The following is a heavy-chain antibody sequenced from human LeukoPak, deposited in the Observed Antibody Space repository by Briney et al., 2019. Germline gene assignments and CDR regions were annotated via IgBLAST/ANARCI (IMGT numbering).Heavy chain of an antibody. V-gene: IGHV4-59*12. CDR1: GNAFSSYS. CDR3: ASDVLRRSYYTGTGFDP. Sequence: PSEPLWLTCSVTGNAFSSYSVNWFRQPPGKRLEWIGYIYYSGSTSYNPSLKSRVTISVDTSKNQFSLKLSSVTAADTAVYYCASDVLRRSYYTGTGFDPWGQGTLVTVST. CDR2: IYYSGST. D-gene: IGHD1-26*01. J-gene: IGHJ5*02.